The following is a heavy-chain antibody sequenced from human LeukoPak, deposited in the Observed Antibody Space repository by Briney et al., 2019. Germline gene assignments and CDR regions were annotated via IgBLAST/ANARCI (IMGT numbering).Heavy chain of an antibody. CDR2: IYHSGST. Sequence: SSETLSLTCAVSGYSISSGYYWGWIRQPPGKGLEWIGSIYHSGSTYYNPSLKSRVTISVHTSKNQCSLKLSSVTAAHTAVYYSARLVGGSYYFNYSGQRTLGTASS. J-gene: IGHJ4*02. CDR1: GYSISSGYY. D-gene: IGHD2-15*01. CDR3: ARLVGGSYYFNY. V-gene: IGHV4-38-2*01.